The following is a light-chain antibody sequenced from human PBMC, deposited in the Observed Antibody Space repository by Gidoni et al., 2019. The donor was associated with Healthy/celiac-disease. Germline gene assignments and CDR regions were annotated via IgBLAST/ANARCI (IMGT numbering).Light chain of an antibody. Sequence: DIQMTQSPSSLSASVGDRVTITCRASPTISNYLNWYQQRPGKAPKVLIHAAATLQSGVPSRFSGSGSGTDFTLTISSLQPEDFATYSCQQSYSTPWTFGQGTKVKIK. J-gene: IGKJ1*01. CDR3: QQSYSTPWT. CDR1: PTISNY. CDR2: AAA. V-gene: IGKV1-39*01.